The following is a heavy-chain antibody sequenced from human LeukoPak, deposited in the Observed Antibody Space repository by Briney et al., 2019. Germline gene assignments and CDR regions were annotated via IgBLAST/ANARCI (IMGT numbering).Heavy chain of an antibody. CDR3: ARDSSGWYHYRGFDP. CDR1: GYTFTSYG. V-gene: IGHV1-18*01. D-gene: IGHD6-19*01. J-gene: IGHJ5*02. CDR2: ISAYNGNT. Sequence: GASVKVSCKASGYTFTSYGISWVRQAPGQGLEWMGWISAYNGNTNYAQKLQGRVTMTTDTSTSTAYMELRSLRSDDTAVYYRARDSSGWYHYRGFDPWGQGTLVTVSS.